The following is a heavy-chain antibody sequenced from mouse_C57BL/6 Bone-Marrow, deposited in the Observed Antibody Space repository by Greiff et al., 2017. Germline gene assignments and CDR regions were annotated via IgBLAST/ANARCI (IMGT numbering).Heavy chain of an antibody. CDR1: GITFSSYG. CDR2: ISGGGDYI. CDR3: TREGNSNPYAMDY. V-gene: IGHV5-9-1*02. Sequence: EVKLMASGEGSVKPGGSPKLSCAASGITFSSYGMSWVRRTPEKWLEWVAYISGGGDYIYYVDTVTGRFTIARDNARNTLYRQMSSLKSEDTAMYYCTREGNSNPYAMDYWGQGTSVTVSS. D-gene: IGHD2-5*01. J-gene: IGHJ4*01.